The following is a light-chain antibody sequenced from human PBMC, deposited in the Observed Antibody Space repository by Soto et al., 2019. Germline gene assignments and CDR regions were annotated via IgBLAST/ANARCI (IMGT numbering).Light chain of an antibody. Sequence: QSVLTQPASVSGSPGQSITISCTGTSSDVGGYNYVSWYQQHPGIAPKLMIYEVTNRPSGVSNRFSGSKSGNTASLTISGLQAEDEADYYCSSYTSSSTRDFGTGTKLTVL. J-gene: IGLJ1*01. CDR1: SSDVGGYNY. V-gene: IGLV2-14*01. CDR2: EVT. CDR3: SSYTSSSTRD.